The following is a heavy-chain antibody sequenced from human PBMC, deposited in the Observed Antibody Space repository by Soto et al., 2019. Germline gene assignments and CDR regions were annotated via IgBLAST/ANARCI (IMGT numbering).Heavy chain of an antibody. V-gene: IGHV3-33*01. CDR1: GFTFSSYG. D-gene: IGHD2-15*01. Sequence: GGSLRLSCAASGFTFSSYGMHWVRQAPGKGLERVAVIWYDGSNQYYADSVKGRFSISRDNSKNTLYLQMNSLRAEYTAVYYCARSVGAARHDAFDSWGQGTMVTGSS. CDR2: IWYDGSNQ. J-gene: IGHJ3*02. CDR3: ARSVGAARHDAFDS.